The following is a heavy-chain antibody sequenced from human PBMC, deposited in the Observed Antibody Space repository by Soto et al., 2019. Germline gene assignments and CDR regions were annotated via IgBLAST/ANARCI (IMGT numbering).Heavy chain of an antibody. CDR3: ARDLGGYASH. D-gene: IGHD3-16*01. CDR2: INTDGSTT. Sequence: EVQLVESGGGLVQPGGSLRLSCAASGFPFSNYWMHWVRQAPGKGPVWVSRINTDGSTTNYADSVKGRFTISRDNAKNTLYLQTNSLGAEDTAVYDCARDLGGYASHWGQGTLVTVSS. CDR1: GFPFSNYW. J-gene: IGHJ4*02. V-gene: IGHV3-74*01.